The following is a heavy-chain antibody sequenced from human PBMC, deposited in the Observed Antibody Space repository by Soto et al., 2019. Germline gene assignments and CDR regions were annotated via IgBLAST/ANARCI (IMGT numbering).Heavy chain of an antibody. J-gene: IGHJ5*02. CDR1: GGSISSYY. D-gene: IGHD3-3*01. Sequence: PSETLSLTCTVSGGSISSYYWSWIRQPPGKGLEWIGYIYYSVSTNYNPSLKSRVTISVDTSKNQFSLKLSSVTAADTAVYYCARDRDDFWSGWIGSFDPWGQGTLVTFSS. CDR2: IYYSVST. V-gene: IGHV4-59*01. CDR3: ARDRDDFWSGWIGSFDP.